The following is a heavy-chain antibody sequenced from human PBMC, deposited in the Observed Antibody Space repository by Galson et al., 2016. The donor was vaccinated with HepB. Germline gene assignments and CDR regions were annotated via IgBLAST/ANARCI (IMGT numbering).Heavy chain of an antibody. V-gene: IGHV3-23*01. CDR2: VTGSGGST. CDR3: AKFSTSSGWFDP. CDR1: GVTFSTHA. D-gene: IGHD6-6*01. J-gene: IGHJ5*02. Sequence: SLRLSCAASGVTFSTHAMTWVRQAPGKGLEWVSAVTGSGGSTYYAGSVKGRFTISRDNTRNTLYLQMNGLSAEDTAVYYCAKFSTSSGWFDPWGQGTLVTVSS.